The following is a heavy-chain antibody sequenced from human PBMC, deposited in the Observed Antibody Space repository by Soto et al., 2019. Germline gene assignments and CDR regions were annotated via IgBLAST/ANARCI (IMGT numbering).Heavy chain of an antibody. CDR2: ISHSGST. CDR1: GGSITRGPSS. V-gene: IGHV4-30-2*01. D-gene: IGHD6-13*01. Sequence: PSETLSLTCSVSGGSITRGPSSWNWVRQPPGKGLEWIAYISHSGSTYYNPSLKGRVTVSVDRSKNQFSLKLDSVSAADTAIYYRVRESAPSGPNYFDTWGPGTLVTVSS. J-gene: IGHJ5*02. CDR3: VRESAPSGPNYFDT.